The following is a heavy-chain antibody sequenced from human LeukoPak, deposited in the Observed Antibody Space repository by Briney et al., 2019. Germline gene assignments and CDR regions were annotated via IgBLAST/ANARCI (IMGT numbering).Heavy chain of an antibody. CDR1: GGSISNYF. CDR2: IFYTGST. J-gene: IGHJ5*02. D-gene: IGHD3-22*01. V-gene: IGHV4-59*01. CDR3: ARENYDSSGRNWFDP. Sequence: SETLSLNCTVSGGSISNYFWSWVRQSPGKGLQWVAYIFYTGSTNYNPSLKSRVTIFLDTSKNQFSLKLSSVTAADTAVYYCARENYDSSGRNWFDPWGQGTLVTVSS.